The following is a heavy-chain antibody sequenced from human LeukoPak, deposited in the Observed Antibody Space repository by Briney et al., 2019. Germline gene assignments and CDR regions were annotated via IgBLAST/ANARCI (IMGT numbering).Heavy chain of an antibody. CDR3: AISIPGVGATYDAFDI. V-gene: IGHV1-8*02. Sequence: ASVKVSCKASGYTFTSYGISWVRQATGQGLEWMGWMNPNSGNTGYAQKFQGRVTMTRNTSISTAYMELSSLRSEDTAVYYCAISIPGVGATYDAFDIWGQGTMVTVSS. CDR2: MNPNSGNT. CDR1: GYTFTSYG. J-gene: IGHJ3*02. D-gene: IGHD1-26*01.